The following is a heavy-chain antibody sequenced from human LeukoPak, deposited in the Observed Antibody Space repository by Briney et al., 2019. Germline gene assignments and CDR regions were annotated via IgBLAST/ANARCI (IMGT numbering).Heavy chain of an antibody. CDR1: GGSISSYY. V-gene: IGHV4-59*01. CDR3: AREPPDY. J-gene: IGHJ4*02. CDR2: IYYSGST. Sequence: MSSETLSLTCTVSGGSISSYYWSWIRQPPGKGLEWIGYIYYSGSTNYNPSLRSRVTISVDTSKNQFSLKLSSVTAADTAVYYCAREPPDYWGQGTLVTVSS.